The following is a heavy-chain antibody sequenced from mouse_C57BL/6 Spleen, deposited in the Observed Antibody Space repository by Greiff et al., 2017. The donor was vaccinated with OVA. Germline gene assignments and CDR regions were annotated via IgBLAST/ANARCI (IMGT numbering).Heavy chain of an antibody. Sequence: DVHLVESGGGLVKPGGSLKLSCAASGFTFSSYAMSWVRQTPEKRLEWVATISDGGSYTYYPDNVKGRFTISRDNAKNNLYLQMSHLKSEDTAMYYCARDGDYGNYGAMDYWGQGTSVTVSS. CDR3: ARDGDYGNYGAMDY. CDR2: ISDGGSYT. V-gene: IGHV5-4*01. D-gene: IGHD2-1*01. CDR1: GFTFSSYA. J-gene: IGHJ4*01.